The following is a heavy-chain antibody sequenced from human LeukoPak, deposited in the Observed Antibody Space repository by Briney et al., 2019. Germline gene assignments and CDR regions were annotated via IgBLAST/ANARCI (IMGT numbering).Heavy chain of an antibody. D-gene: IGHD3-10*01. CDR2: ISYDGSNK. CDR1: GFTFSSYA. CDR3: ARDKWSTMVRGALDC. J-gene: IGHJ4*02. V-gene: IGHV3-30-3*01. Sequence: GGSLRLSCAASGFTFSSYAMHWVRQAPGKGLEWVAVISYDGSNKHYADSVKGRFTISRDNSKNTLYLQMNSLRAEDTAVYYCARDKWSTMVRGALDCWGQGTLVTVSS.